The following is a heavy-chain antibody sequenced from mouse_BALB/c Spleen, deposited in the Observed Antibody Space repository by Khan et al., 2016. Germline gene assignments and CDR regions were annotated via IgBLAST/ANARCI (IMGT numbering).Heavy chain of an antibody. J-gene: IGHJ3*01. Sequence: LVKTGASVKISCKASGYSFTGYYMHWVKQSHGKSLEWIGYITSYNGATSYNQKFKGKATFTVDTSSSTAYMQFNSLTSEDSAVXYCASPYGSSYVGFAYWGQGTLVTVSA. CDR1: GYSFTGYY. D-gene: IGHD1-1*01. V-gene: IGHV1S34*01. CDR3: ASPYGSSYVGFAY. CDR2: ITSYNGAT.